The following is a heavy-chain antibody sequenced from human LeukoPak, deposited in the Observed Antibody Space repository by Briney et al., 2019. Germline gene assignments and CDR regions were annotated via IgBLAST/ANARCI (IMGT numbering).Heavy chain of an antibody. Sequence: ASVKVSCKATGYIFTKYVVHWVRQAPGQRPEWMGWIKAGNGDTKYSQNFQDRLTITRDTSASTVYMELSSLTSEDTALYYCARDDCGDTCYPGGYWGQGTLVTVSS. CDR1: GYIFTKYV. D-gene: IGHD2-21*01. CDR2: IKAGNGDT. V-gene: IGHV1-3*01. CDR3: ARDDCGDTCYPGGY. J-gene: IGHJ4*02.